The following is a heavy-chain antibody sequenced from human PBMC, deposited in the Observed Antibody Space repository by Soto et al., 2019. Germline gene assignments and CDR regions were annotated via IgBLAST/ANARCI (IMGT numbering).Heavy chain of an antibody. CDR2: IIPIFGTA. CDR1: GGTFSSYA. D-gene: IGHD2-2*01. J-gene: IGHJ6*02. CDR3: ARHVPAPGYYYGMDV. V-gene: IGHV1-69*12. Sequence: QVQLVQSGAEVKKPGSSVKVSCKASGGTFSSYAISWVRQAPGQGLEWMGGIIPIFGTANYAQKFQGRVTSTAHESTSTAYMELSSLRSEDTAVYYCARHVPAPGYYYGMDVWGQGTTVTVPS.